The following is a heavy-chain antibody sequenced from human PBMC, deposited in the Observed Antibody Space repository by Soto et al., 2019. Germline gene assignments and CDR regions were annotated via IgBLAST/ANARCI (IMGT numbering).Heavy chain of an antibody. D-gene: IGHD3-16*01. Sequence: QVQLVESGGGVVQPGRSLRLSCAASGFTFSSYAMHWVRQAPGKGLEWVAIISYDGSNKYYADSVKGRFTFSRDNSRNTPHLLMNDLRAEDTDVYHWASEQGADIDYWGQGALVSVSP. J-gene: IGHJ4*02. CDR1: GFTFSSYA. V-gene: IGHV3-30-3*01. CDR2: ISYDGSNK. CDR3: ASEQGADIDY.